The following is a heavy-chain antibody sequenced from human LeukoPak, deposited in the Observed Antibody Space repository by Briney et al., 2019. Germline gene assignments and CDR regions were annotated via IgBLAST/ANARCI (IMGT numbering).Heavy chain of an antibody. V-gene: IGHV4-31*03. D-gene: IGHD4-17*01. CDR3: ARTESGDYIRDFDY. CDR2: IHYSGST. Sequence: SETLSLTCTVSGGSIRSGDYYWSWIRQRPGKGLEWIGYIHYSGSTFYNPTLKSRLTISVDTSKDQFSLRLNSVTAADTAVYYCARTESGDYIRDFDYWGQGTLVTVSS. CDR1: GGSIRSGDYY. J-gene: IGHJ4*02.